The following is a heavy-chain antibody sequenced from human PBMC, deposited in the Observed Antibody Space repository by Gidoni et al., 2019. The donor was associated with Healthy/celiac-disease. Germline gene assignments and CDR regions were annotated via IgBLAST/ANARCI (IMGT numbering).Heavy chain of an antibody. J-gene: IGHJ4*02. CDR3: ASRYDYIWGSYDDY. CDR2: INHSGST. V-gene: IGHV4-34*01. CDR1: GGTCSGYY. D-gene: IGHD3-16*01. Sequence: QVQLQQWGAGLLKPSTTLSPTCPAYGGTCSGYYWSWLRQPPGKGREWIGEINHSGSTNYNPSLKSRVTISVDTSMNQFSLKLSSVTAADTAVYYCASRYDYIWGSYDDYWGQGTLVTVSS.